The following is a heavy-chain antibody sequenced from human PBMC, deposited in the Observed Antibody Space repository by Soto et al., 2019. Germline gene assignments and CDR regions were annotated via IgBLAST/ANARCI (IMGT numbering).Heavy chain of an antibody. D-gene: IGHD6-19*01. Sequence: QVQLVESGGGVVQPGRALRLSCVASGFTFSDYGMHWVRQAPGKGLEWVAAIWFDGDNKFYADSVKGRFTISRDNSKNTLYLQMNSLSGDDTAVYYCAREHSSTWYNGMDGWGQGTTVTVSS. V-gene: IGHV3-33*01. J-gene: IGHJ6*02. CDR1: GFTFSDYG. CDR3: AREHSSTWYNGMDG. CDR2: IWFDGDNK.